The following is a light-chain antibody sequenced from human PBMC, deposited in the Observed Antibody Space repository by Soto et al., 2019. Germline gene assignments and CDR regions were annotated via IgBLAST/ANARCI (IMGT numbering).Light chain of an antibody. CDR2: GTS. V-gene: IGKV3-20*01. CDR3: QQYGSSSWT. CDR1: QSVSSSY. Sequence: EIVLTQSPGTLSLSPGERATLSCRASQSVSSSYLAWYQQKPGQAPRILIYGTSSRATAIPDRFSGSGSGTDFTLTISRLEPDDFAVYYCQQYGSSSWTFGQGTKVEIK. J-gene: IGKJ1*01.